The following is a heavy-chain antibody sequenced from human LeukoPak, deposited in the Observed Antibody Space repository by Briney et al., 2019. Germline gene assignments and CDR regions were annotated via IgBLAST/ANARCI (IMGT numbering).Heavy chain of an antibody. CDR2: IRYDGSNK. V-gene: IGHV3-30*02. J-gene: IGHJ4*02. Sequence: GGSLRLSCAASGFTFSSYGMHWVRQAPGKGLEWVAFIRYDGSNKYYADSVKGRFTISRDNSKNTLYLQMNSLRAEDTAVYYCAKSGIVVVPAAILALGYWGQGTLVTVSS. D-gene: IGHD2-2*01. CDR1: GFTFSSYG. CDR3: AKSGIVVVPAAILALGY.